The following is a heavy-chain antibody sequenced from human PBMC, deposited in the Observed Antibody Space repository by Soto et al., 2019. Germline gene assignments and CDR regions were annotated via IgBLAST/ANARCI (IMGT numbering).Heavy chain of an antibody. J-gene: IGHJ6*02. CDR2: IYYSGST. CDR3: ASEGSLSSGWSYYYGMDV. D-gene: IGHD6-19*01. CDR1: GGSISSSSYY. V-gene: IGHV4-39*01. Sequence: PSETLSLTCTVSGGSISSSSYYWGWIRQPPGKGLEWIGSIYYSGSTYYNPSLKSRVTISVDTSKNQFSLKLSSVTAADTAVYYCASEGSLSSGWSYYYGMDVWGQGTTVT.